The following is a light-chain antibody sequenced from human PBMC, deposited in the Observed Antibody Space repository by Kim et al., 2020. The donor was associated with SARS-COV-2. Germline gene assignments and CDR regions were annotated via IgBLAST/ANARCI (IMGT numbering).Light chain of an antibody. J-gene: IGKJ4*01. CDR3: QQYGSSPLT. Sequence: FSPGERATLSCRANQGVPSSYLAWYQHKPGQAPRTLIYGASSRATGIPDRFSGSGSGTDFTLTISRLEPDDFAMYYCQQYGSSPLTFGGGTKLEI. V-gene: IGKV3-20*01. CDR1: QGVPSSY. CDR2: GAS.